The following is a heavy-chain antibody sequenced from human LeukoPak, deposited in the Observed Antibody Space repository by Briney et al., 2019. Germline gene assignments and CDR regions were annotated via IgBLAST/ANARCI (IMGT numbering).Heavy chain of an antibody. CDR2: LSYSGTT. CDR1: GDSIRAYY. CDR3: ARGRGDRGFYYYYVDV. V-gene: IGHV4-59*01. Sequence: KPSETLSLTCTVSGDSIRAYYWSWFRQPPGKGLEWIGYLSYSGTTNYNPSLVSRVTISEDTSKQVFSLHLNSVTAADTAMYYCARGRGDRGFYYYYVDVWGKGTAVTVSS. D-gene: IGHD2-21*02. J-gene: IGHJ6*03.